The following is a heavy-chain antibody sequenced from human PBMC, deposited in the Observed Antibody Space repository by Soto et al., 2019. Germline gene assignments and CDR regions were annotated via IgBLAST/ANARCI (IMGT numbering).Heavy chain of an antibody. V-gene: IGHV1-18*01. D-gene: IGHD3-10*01. CDR3: ARDPPPPDY. Sequence: QVQLVQSGAEVKKPGASVKVSCKASGYTFASYAISWMRQAPGQGLEWMGWISAYNGNTNYAQKXXXXXXXXXXXXXXXXXXXXXXXXXXXXXXYYCARDPPPPDYWGQGTLVTVSS. CDR2: ISAYNGNT. CDR1: GYTFASYA. J-gene: IGHJ4*02.